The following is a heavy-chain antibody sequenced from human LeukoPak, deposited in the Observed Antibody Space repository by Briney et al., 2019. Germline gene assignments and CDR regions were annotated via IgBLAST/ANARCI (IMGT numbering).Heavy chain of an antibody. D-gene: IGHD7-27*01. CDR2: INPNSGGT. Sequence: ASVKVSCKASGYTFTGYYMHWVRQAPGQGLEWMGWINPNSGGTNYAQKFQGRVTMTRDTSISTAYMELSRLRSDDTAVYYCARDRQKLGTEVDYWGQGTLVTASS. CDR3: ARDRQKLGTEVDY. CDR1: GYTFTGYY. J-gene: IGHJ4*02. V-gene: IGHV1-2*02.